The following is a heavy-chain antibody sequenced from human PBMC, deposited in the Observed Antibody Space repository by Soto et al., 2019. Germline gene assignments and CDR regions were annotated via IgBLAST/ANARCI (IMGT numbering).Heavy chain of an antibody. D-gene: IGHD2-15*01. J-gene: IGHJ5*02. V-gene: IGHV4-31*03. Sequence: SETLSLTCTVSGGSISSGAYYWTWIRQHPGQGLEWLGYIFSSGTTFYNPSLTGRLTISVDASKNQFSLRLSSVTAADTAVYYCARQIFTYPRLDPRGQGILVTVSS. CDR2: IFSSGTT. CDR3: ARQIFTYPRLDP. CDR1: GGSISSGAYY.